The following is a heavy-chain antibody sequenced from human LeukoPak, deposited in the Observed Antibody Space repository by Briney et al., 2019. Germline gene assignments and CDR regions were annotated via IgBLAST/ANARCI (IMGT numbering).Heavy chain of an antibody. V-gene: IGHV4-61*01. J-gene: IGHJ4*02. CDR3: ARGVTTVTTFFDY. Sequence: SETLSLTCTVSGGSVSSGSYYWSWIRQPPGKGLEWIGYIYYSGSTNYNPSLKSRVTISVDTSKNQFSLKLSSVIAADTAVYYCARGVTTVTTFFDYWGQGTLVTVSS. CDR1: GGSVSSGSYY. CDR2: IYYSGST. D-gene: IGHD4-17*01.